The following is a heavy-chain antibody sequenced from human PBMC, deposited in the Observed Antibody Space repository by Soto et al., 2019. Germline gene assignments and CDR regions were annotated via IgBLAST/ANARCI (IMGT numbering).Heavy chain of an antibody. V-gene: IGHV3-30*18. J-gene: IGHJ4*02. CDR2: ISYDGSNK. CDR1: GFTFSSYG. Sequence: GGSLRLSCAASGFTFSSYGMHWVRQAPGKGLEWVAVISYDGSNKYYADSVKGRFTISRDNSKNTLYLQMNSLRAEDTAVYYCAKDRGEGSYRTTPDYWGQGTLVTVSS. D-gene: IGHD1-26*01. CDR3: AKDRGEGSYRTTPDY.